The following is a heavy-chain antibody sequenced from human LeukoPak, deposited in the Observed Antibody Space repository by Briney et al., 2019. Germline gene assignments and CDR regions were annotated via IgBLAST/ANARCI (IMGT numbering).Heavy chain of an antibody. CDR1: GFTFNTYA. CDR2: IKQDGSEK. D-gene: IGHD6-13*01. J-gene: IGHJ4*02. CDR3: ARDSAGNDY. Sequence: PGGSLRLSCVATGFTFNTYAMYWVRQAPGKGLEWVANIKQDGSEKYYVDSVKGRFTISRDNAKNSLYLQMNSLRAEDTAMYYCARDSAGNDYWGQGTLVTVSS. V-gene: IGHV3-7*01.